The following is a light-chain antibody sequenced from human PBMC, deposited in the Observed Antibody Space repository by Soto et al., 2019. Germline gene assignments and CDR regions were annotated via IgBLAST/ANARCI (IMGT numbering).Light chain of an antibody. V-gene: IGKV3-11*01. CDR1: QSVNSY. CDR2: DAF. Sequence: EVALTQSPATLSLSPGERATLSCRASQSVNSYLAWYQQRPGQAPRLLIYDAFKRATGIPARFSGSGSGTDFTLTISSLEPEDFAVYYCQQRSNWPITFGQGTRLEIK. J-gene: IGKJ5*01. CDR3: QQRSNWPIT.